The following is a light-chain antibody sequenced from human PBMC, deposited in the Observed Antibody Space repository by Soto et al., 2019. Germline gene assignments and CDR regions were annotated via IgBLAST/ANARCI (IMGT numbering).Light chain of an antibody. Sequence: EIVLTQSPGTLSLSPGERATLSCRASQSVSGSYFAWYQQKPGQAPRLLIYSASSRATGIPDRFSGSGSGTDFTLTISRLEPEDFATYYCQQSYSTPPTFGGGTKVEIK. CDR1: QSVSGSY. J-gene: IGKJ4*01. V-gene: IGKV3-20*01. CDR3: QQSYSTPPT. CDR2: SAS.